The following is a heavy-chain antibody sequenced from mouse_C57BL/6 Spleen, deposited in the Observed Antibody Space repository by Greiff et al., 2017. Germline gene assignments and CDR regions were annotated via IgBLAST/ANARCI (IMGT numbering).Heavy chain of an antibody. Sequence: EVKLMVSGGGLVKPGASLKLSCAASGFTFSDYGMHWVRQAPEQGLEWVAYISSGSSTIYYADTVKGRFTLSRDTAKNTLFMHMTRLRSEDTAMAYCARGYYYGSSFFDYWGQGTTLTVSS. CDR3: ARGYYYGSSFFDY. CDR1: GFTFSDYG. J-gene: IGHJ2*01. D-gene: IGHD1-1*01. CDR2: ISSGSSTI. V-gene: IGHV5-17*01.